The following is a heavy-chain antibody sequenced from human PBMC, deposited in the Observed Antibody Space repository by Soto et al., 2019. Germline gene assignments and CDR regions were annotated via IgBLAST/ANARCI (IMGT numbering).Heavy chain of an antibody. V-gene: IGHV6-1*01. CDR2: TYYRSKWYN. D-gene: IGHD6-19*01. CDR1: GDSVSSNSAA. CDR3: AREVMAGTRGYYYYGMDV. J-gene: IGHJ6*02. Sequence: SQTLSLTCAISGDSVSSNSAAWNWIRQSPSRGLEWLGRTYYRSKWYNDYAVSVKSRITINPDTSKNQFSLQLNSVTPEDTAVYYCAREVMAGTRGYYYYGMDVWGQGTTVTVSS.